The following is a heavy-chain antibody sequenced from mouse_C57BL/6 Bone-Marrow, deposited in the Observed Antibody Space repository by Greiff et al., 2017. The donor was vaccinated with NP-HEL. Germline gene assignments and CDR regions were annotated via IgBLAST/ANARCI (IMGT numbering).Heavy chain of an antibody. D-gene: IGHD1-1*01. V-gene: IGHV1-55*01. CDR1: GYTFTSYW. CDR2: IYPGSGST. CDR3: ARCYSGGSYWYFDV. Sequence: QVQLQQSGAELVKPGASVKMSCKASGYTFTSYWITWVKQRPGQGLEWIGDIYPGSGSTNYNEKFKSKATLTVDTSSSTAYMQLSRLTSEDSAVYYCARCYSGGSYWYFDVWGTGTTVTVSS. J-gene: IGHJ1*03.